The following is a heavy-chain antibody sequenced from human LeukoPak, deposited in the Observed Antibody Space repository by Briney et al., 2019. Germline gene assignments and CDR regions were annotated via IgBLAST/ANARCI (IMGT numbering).Heavy chain of an antibody. CDR1: GFTLSNYW. CDR2: IKQDGNEK. Sequence: GGSLRLSCEASGFTLSNYWMSYVRQAPGKGLEWVANIKQDGNEKYYVDSVKGRFTISRDNAKNSLYLQMNSLRAEDTAVYYCAREGHSRCLDSWGQGTLVTVSS. V-gene: IGHV3-7*01. CDR3: AREGHSRCLDS. D-gene: IGHD3-16*01. J-gene: IGHJ4*02.